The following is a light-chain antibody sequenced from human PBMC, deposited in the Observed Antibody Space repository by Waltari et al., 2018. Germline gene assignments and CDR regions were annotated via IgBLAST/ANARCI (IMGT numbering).Light chain of an antibody. CDR1: ESVASY. V-gene: IGKV1-39*01. J-gene: IGKJ2*01. CDR2: AAS. CDR3: QQTYSAPMST. Sequence: DIQLTQSPSSLSASIGDRVTIPCRASESVASYLNWYQHKPRKAPNLLIYAASNLQSGVPLRFSGSGSGTDFTLTISSLQPEDFATYYCQQTYSAPMSTFGRGTKLEIK.